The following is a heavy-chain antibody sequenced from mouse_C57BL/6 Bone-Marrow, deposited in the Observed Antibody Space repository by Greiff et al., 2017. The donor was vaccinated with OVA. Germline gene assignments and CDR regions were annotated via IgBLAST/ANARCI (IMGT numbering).Heavy chain of an antibody. D-gene: IGHD1-1*01. CDR1: GYTFTSYG. CDR2: IYPRSGNT. V-gene: IGHV1-81*01. CDR3: ASDYPYYYGSSYYYAMDY. Sequence: VQLQQSGAELARPGASVKLSCKASGYTFTSYGISWVMQRTGQGLEWIGEIYPRSGNTYYNEKFKGKATLTADKSSSTAYMELRSLTSEDSAVYFCASDYPYYYGSSYYYAMDYWGQGTSVTVSS. J-gene: IGHJ4*01.